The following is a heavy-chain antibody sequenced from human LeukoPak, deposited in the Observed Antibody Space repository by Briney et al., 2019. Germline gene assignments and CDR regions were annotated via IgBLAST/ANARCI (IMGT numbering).Heavy chain of an antibody. J-gene: IGHJ5*02. CDR3: ARRRGSSWTNWFDP. CDR2: VSTNTGNP. Sequence: ASVKVSCKASGYTFTSYAMNWVRQAPGQGLEWIGWVSTNTGNPTYAQGFTGRFVFSLDTSVSTAFLQISSLKAEDTAVYYCARRRGSSWTNWFDPWGQGTLVTVSS. D-gene: IGHD6-13*01. CDR1: GYTFTSYA. V-gene: IGHV7-4-1*02.